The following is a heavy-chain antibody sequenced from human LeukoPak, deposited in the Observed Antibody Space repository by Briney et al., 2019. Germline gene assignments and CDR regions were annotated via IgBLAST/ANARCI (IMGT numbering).Heavy chain of an antibody. D-gene: IGHD3-10*01. CDR1: GFTFSSYG. Sequence: GGSLRLSCAAPGFTFSSYGMHWVRQAPGKGLEWVAVRSYDGSNKYYADSVKGRFTISRDNSKNTLYLQMNSLRAEDTAVYYCAKGMAPYGSGSLFDYWGQGTLVTVSS. J-gene: IGHJ4*02. CDR3: AKGMAPYGSGSLFDY. V-gene: IGHV3-30*18. CDR2: RSYDGSNK.